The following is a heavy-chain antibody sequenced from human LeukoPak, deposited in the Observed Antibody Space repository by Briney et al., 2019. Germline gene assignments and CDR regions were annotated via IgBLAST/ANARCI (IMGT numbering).Heavy chain of an antibody. V-gene: IGHV4-39*01. CDR3: ATTVTTRYSFDS. Sequence: PSETLSLTCTVSGGSISTSRHYWGWIRQPPGKWLEWIGSMYYSGSTYYDPSLKSRVTISVDTYKSRFSLKLSSVTAADTAVYYCATTVTTRYSFDSWGQGTLVTVSS. CDR2: MYYSGST. CDR1: GGSISTSRHY. J-gene: IGHJ4*02. D-gene: IGHD4-17*01.